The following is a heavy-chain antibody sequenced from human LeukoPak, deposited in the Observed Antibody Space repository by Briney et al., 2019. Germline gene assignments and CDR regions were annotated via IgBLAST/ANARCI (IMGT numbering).Heavy chain of an antibody. D-gene: IGHD5-12*01. Sequence: SETLSLTCSVSGGSISSDDYCWNWIRQHPGKGLEWIGYIYYSGSTNYNPSLKSRVTISVDTSKNQFSLKLSSVTAADTAVYYCARDVGYSGYLDYWGQGTLVTVSS. CDR2: IYYSGST. CDR3: ARDVGYSGYLDY. V-gene: IGHV4-61*08. CDR1: GGSISSDDYC. J-gene: IGHJ4*02.